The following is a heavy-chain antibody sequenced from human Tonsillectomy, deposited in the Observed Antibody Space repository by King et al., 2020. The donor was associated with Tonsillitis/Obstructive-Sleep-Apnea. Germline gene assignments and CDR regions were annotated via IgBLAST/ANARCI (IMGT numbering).Heavy chain of an antibody. Sequence: VQLQQSGPGLMKPSQILSFTCALSGDSVSNYGVAWNWIRQSPSRGLWWLGRTYYRSKWFNDYAESVKSRISINPDTSENRFSLQLDSVTPDDTAVYYCARGAYRAFDIWGQGTMVTVSS. V-gene: IGHV6-1*01. CDR3: ARGAYRAFDI. J-gene: IGHJ3*02. CDR1: GDSVSNYGVA. D-gene: IGHD2-21*01. CDR2: TYYRSKWFN.